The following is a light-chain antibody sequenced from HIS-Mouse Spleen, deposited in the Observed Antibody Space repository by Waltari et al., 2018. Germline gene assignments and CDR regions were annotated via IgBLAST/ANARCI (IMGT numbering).Light chain of an antibody. CDR2: DVR. CDR1: SSDVGGYNY. CDR3: SSYTSSSTEV. Sequence: QSALTQSASVSGSPGQSITISCTGTSSDVGGYNYVSWYQQHPGKAPKLMIYDVRKRPSGLSSRFSGSKSGNTASLTISGLQAEDEADYYCSSYTSSSTEVFGGGTKLTVL. J-gene: IGLJ2*01. V-gene: IGLV2-14*03.